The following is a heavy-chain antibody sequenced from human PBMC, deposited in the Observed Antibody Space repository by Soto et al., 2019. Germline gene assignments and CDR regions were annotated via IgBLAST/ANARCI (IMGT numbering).Heavy chain of an antibody. D-gene: IGHD2-15*01. CDR2: INPSGGST. CDR1: GYTFTSYY. J-gene: IGHJ6*02. CDR3: ARDLGAVVVAAEPNYYYYYGMDV. V-gene: IGHV1-46*01. Sequence: GASVKLSWKASGYTFTSYYMHWVRQAPGQGLEWMGIINPSGGSTSYAQKFQGRVTMTRDTSTSTVYMELSSLRSQDTAVYYCARDLGAVVVAAEPNYYYYYGMDVWGQGTTVTVSS.